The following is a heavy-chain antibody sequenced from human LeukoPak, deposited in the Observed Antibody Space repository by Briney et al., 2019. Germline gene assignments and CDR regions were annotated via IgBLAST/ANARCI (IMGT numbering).Heavy chain of an antibody. CDR1: GFTFSSYA. V-gene: IGHV3-23*01. J-gene: IGHJ6*02. CDR3: ANHMWELHYGMDV. D-gene: IGHD1-26*01. Sequence: GGSLRLPCAASGFTFSSYAMSWVRQAPGKGLEWVSAISGSGGSTYYADSVKGRFTISRDNSKNTLYLQMNSLRAEDTAVYYCANHMWELHYGMDVWGQGTTVTVSS. CDR2: ISGSGGST.